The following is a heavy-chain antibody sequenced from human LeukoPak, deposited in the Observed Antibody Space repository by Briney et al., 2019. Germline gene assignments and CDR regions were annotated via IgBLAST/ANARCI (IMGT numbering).Heavy chain of an antibody. Sequence: GGSLRLSCAASGFTFSSYSMNWVRQAPGKGLEWVSFISSSGSTIYYADSVKGRFTISRDNAKNSLYPQMNSLRAEDTAVYYCARDRVVPAASPYMDVWGKGTTVTVSS. J-gene: IGHJ6*03. CDR3: ARDRVVPAASPYMDV. CDR2: ISSSGSTI. D-gene: IGHD2-2*01. V-gene: IGHV3-48*04. CDR1: GFTFSSYS.